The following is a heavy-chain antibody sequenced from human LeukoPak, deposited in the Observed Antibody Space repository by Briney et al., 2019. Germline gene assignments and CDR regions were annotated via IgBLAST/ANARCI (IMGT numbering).Heavy chain of an antibody. Sequence: HPGGSLRLSCAASGFTFSSYSMDWVRQAPGKGLEWISYISSGSSAIFYADSVKGRFTISRDNARNSLYLQMNSLRAGDMALYYCAKGAIVGATTTGEDAFDIWGQGTMVTVSS. CDR1: GFTFSSYS. V-gene: IGHV3-48*01. CDR3: AKGAIVGATTTGEDAFDI. CDR2: ISSGSSAI. J-gene: IGHJ3*02. D-gene: IGHD1-26*01.